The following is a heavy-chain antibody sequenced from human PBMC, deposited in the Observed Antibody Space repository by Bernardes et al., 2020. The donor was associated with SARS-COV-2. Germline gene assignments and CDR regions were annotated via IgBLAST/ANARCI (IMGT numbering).Heavy chain of an antibody. CDR1: GITFSSFW. J-gene: IGHJ4*02. CDR3: AGTTITCCDY. CDR2: MSGDGSGT. V-gene: IGHV3-74*01. Sequence: GSLRLSCEASGITFSSFWMHWVRQSPGKGLIWVSRMSGDGSGTTYADSVKGRFTISRDNSRNTLYLQMNSLTPEDSGLYYCAGTTITCCDYWGQGTLVTVSS. D-gene: IGHD3-10*01.